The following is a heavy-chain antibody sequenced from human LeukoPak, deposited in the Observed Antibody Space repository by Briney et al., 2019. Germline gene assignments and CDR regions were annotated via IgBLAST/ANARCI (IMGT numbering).Heavy chain of an antibody. Sequence: PSETLSLTCAVSGYSISSGYYWGWIRQPPGKGLEWIGSIYHSGSTYYSPSLKSRVTISVDTSKNQFSLKLSSVTAADTAVYYCATVGATVGGYFDYWGQGTLVTVSS. CDR3: ATVGATVGGYFDY. V-gene: IGHV4-38-2*01. D-gene: IGHD1-26*01. CDR1: GYSISSGYY. J-gene: IGHJ4*02. CDR2: IYHSGST.